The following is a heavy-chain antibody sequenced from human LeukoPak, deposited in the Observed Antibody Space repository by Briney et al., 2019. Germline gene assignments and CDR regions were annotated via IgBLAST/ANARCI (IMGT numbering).Heavy chain of an antibody. D-gene: IGHD6-13*01. CDR1: GFTFSSYS. CDR2: ISSSSSYI. J-gene: IGHJ4*02. Sequence: GGSLRLSCAASGFTFSSYSMNWVRQAPGKGLEWVSSISSSSSYIYYADSVKGRFTISGDNAKNSLYLQMNSLRAEDTAVYYCARGTAAPSGFDYWGQGTLVTVSS. V-gene: IGHV3-21*01. CDR3: ARGTAAPSGFDY.